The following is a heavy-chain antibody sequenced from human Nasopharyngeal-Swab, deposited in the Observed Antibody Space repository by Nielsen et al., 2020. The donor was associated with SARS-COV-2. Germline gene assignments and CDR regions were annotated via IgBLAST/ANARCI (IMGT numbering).Heavy chain of an antibody. CDR2: ISYDGSNK. Sequence: GESLKISCAASGFTFSSYGMHWVRQAPGKGLEWVAVISYDGSNKYYADSVKGPFTISRDNSKNTLYLQMNSLRAEDTAVYYCARVAGGYGYYYYYYGMDVWGQGTTVTVSS. CDR3: ARVAGGYGYYYYYYGMDV. J-gene: IGHJ6*02. D-gene: IGHD5-12*01. CDR1: GFTFSSYG. V-gene: IGHV3-30*03.